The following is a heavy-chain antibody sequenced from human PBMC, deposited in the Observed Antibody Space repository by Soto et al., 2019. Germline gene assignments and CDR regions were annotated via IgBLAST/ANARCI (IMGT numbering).Heavy chain of an antibody. CDR3: AGRTKEGYSYGYRYYYYTDG. Sequence: PGGSLRLSCAASGFTFSSYWMSWVRQAPGKGLEWVANIKQDGSEKYYVDSVKGRFTISRDNAKNSLYLQMNSLRAEDTAVYYCAGRTKEGYSYGYRYYYYTDGWGKGTTVTVAS. D-gene: IGHD5-18*01. J-gene: IGHJ6*03. CDR1: GFTFSSYW. CDR2: IKQDGSEK. V-gene: IGHV3-7*01.